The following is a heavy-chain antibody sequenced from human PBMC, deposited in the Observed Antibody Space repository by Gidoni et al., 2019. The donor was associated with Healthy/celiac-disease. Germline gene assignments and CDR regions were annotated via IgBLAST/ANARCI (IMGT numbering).Heavy chain of an antibody. D-gene: IGHD5-18*01. V-gene: IGHV3-21*01. J-gene: IGHJ4*02. CDR2: ISSSSSYI. Sequence: EVQLVESGGGLVKPGGSLRLSCAASGFPFSSYSMNWVRQAPGKGLEWVSSISSSSSYIYYADSVKGRFTISRDNAKNSLYLQMNSLRAEDTAVYYCAADTAMVKGRLDYWGQGTLVTVSS. CDR3: AADTAMVKGRLDY. CDR1: GFPFSSYS.